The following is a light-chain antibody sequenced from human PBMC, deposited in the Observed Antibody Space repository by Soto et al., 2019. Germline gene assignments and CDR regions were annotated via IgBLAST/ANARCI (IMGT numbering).Light chain of an antibody. J-gene: IGKJ3*01. Sequence: QLTQSPSSLSASVGDRVTITCRASQDVSRYLAWYQQKAGKAPKLLIYGASTLQSGVPSRFSVFGSGTEFTLTISSLQPEDFATYHCQQLQRSPFSFGRGTTVDV. CDR1: QDVSRY. CDR3: QQLQRSPFS. CDR2: GAS. V-gene: IGKV1-9*01.